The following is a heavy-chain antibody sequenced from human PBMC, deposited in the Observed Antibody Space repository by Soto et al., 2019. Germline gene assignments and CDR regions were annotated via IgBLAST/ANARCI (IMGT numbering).Heavy chain of an antibody. CDR1: GFTFSSYS. CDR3: ARGLYYYDSSAYYSP. V-gene: IGHV3-21*01. J-gene: IGHJ5*02. D-gene: IGHD3-22*01. CDR2: ISSSSSYI. Sequence: EVQLVESGGGLVKPGGSLRLSCAASGFTFSSYSMNWVRQAPGKGLEWVSSISSSSSYIYYADSVKGRFTISRDNAKNSLYLQTNSLRAEDTAVYYCARGLYYYDSSAYYSPWGQGTLVTVSS.